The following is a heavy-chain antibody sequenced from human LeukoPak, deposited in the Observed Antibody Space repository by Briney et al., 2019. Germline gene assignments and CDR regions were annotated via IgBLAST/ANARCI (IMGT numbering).Heavy chain of an antibody. CDR3: ARTKVEMATIKHFDY. Sequence: SETLSLTCTVSGGSISSRSYSWGWIRQPPGKGLEWIGTIYSSGSTYYNPSLKSRVTISVDTSKNQFSLKLSSVTAADTAVYYCARTKVEMATIKHFDYWGQGTLVTVSS. CDR2: IYSSGST. V-gene: IGHV4-39*07. CDR1: GGSISSRSYS. J-gene: IGHJ4*02. D-gene: IGHD5-24*01.